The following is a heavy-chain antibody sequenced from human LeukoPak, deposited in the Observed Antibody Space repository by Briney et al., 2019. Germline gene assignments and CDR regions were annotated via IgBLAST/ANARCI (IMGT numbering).Heavy chain of an antibody. J-gene: IGHJ4*02. V-gene: IGHV3-23*01. CDR3: AKDRAVDTARD. CDR2: ISGSGGST. CDR1: GFTFSSYA. D-gene: IGHD5-18*01. Sequence: PGGSLRLSCAASGFTFSSYAMSWVRQAPGEGLEWVSAISGSGGSTYYADSVKGRFTISRDNSKSTLYLQMNSLRAEDTAVYYCAKDRAVDTARDWGQGTLVTVSS.